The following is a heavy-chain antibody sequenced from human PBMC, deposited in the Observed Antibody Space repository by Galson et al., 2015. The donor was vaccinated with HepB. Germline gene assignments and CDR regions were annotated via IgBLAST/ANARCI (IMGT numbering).Heavy chain of an antibody. CDR3: TRRIIMVRGVSLDY. CDR2: IRSKTYGETT. D-gene: IGHD3-10*01. V-gene: IGHV3-49*04. J-gene: IGHJ4*02. CDR1: GFTFGDYV. Sequence: SLRLSCAASGFTFGDYVMSWVRQAPGKGLEWVSFIRSKTYGETTEYAASVKGRFTISRDDSKSIAYLQMNSLKREDTALYYCTRRIIMVRGVSLDYWGQGALVTVSS.